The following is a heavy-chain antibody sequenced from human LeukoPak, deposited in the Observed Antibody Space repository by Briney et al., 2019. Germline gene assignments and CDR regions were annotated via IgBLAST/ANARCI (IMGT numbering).Heavy chain of an antibody. CDR1: GGSFSGYY. J-gene: IGHJ6*02. CDR2: INHSGST. CDR3: ARVQTGYSSGWYDLMGYYYYGMDV. D-gene: IGHD6-19*01. Sequence: SETLSLTCAVYGGSFSGYYWSWIRQPPGKGLEWIGEINHSGSTNYNPSLKSRVTISVDTSKNQFSLKLSSVTAADTAVYYCARVQTGYSSGWYDLMGYYYYGMDVWGQGTTVTVSS. V-gene: IGHV4-34*01.